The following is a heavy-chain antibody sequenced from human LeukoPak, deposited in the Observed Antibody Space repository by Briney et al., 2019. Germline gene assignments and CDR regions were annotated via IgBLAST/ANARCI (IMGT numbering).Heavy chain of an antibody. V-gene: IGHV4-34*01. J-gene: IGHJ1*01. D-gene: IGHD1-1*01. CDR2: NNHRGTT. CDR3: VQNIPGSIER. CDR1: GGSFSGYY. Sequence: SETLSLSCAVYGGSFSGYYWSWVRQPPGKGLGGIGENNHRGTTNYDPSLKSRVTISVDTSKNQFSLQVSSVTAADTAVYYCVQNIPGSIERWGQGTLVTVSS.